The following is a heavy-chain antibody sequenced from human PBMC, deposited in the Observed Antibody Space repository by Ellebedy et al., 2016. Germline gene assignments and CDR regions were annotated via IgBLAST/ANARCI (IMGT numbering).Heavy chain of an antibody. J-gene: IGHJ4*02. CDR3: ARGPRTVI. Sequence: GGSLRLXXAASGFTFSSYAMHWVRQAPGKGLEWVAVISYDGSNKYYADSVKGRFTISRDNSKNTLYLQMNSLRAEDTAVYYCARGPRTVIWGQGTLVTVSS. CDR2: ISYDGSNK. V-gene: IGHV3-30-3*01. CDR1: GFTFSSYA. D-gene: IGHD4-11*01.